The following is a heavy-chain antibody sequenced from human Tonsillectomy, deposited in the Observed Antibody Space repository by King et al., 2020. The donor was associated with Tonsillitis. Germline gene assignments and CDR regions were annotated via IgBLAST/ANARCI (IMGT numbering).Heavy chain of an antibody. D-gene: IGHD3-3*01. CDR1: GFTFSSYS. Sequence: VQLVESGGGLVQPGGSLRLSCAASGFTFSSYSMNWVRQAPGKGLEWISYITSTTNSIYYADSVRGRFTISRDNAKNSLYLQMNSLRAEDTAGYFCARGEQYFDFWSGYNYFDAWGQGTLVTVSS. V-gene: IGHV3-48*01. CDR3: ARGEQYFDFWSGYNYFDA. J-gene: IGHJ4*02. CDR2: ITSTTNSI.